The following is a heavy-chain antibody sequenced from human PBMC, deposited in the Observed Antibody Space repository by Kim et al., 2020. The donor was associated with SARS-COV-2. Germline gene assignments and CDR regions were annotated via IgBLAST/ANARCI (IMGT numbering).Heavy chain of an antibody. Sequence: SETLSLTCAVYGGSFSGYYWSWIRQPPGKGLEWIGEINHSGSTNYNPSLKSRVTISVDTSKNQFSLKLSSVTAADTAVYYCARKFRGYYSFDYWGQGTLVTVSS. D-gene: IGHD3-3*01. V-gene: IGHV4-34*01. CDR1: GGSFSGYY. CDR2: INHSGST. CDR3: ARKFRGYYSFDY. J-gene: IGHJ4*02.